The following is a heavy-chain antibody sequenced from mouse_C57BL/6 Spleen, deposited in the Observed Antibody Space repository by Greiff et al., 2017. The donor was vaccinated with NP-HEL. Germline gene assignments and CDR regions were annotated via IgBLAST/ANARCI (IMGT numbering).Heavy chain of an antibody. Sequence: VKLQESGAELARPGASVKLSCKASGYTFTSYGISWVKQRTGQGLEWIGEIYPRSGNTYYNEKFKGKATLTADKSSSTAYMELRSLTSEDSAVYFCAREMYDYQFAYWGQGTLVTVSA. CDR1: GYTFTSYG. CDR3: AREMYDYQFAY. J-gene: IGHJ3*01. CDR2: IYPRSGNT. D-gene: IGHD2-4*01. V-gene: IGHV1-81*01.